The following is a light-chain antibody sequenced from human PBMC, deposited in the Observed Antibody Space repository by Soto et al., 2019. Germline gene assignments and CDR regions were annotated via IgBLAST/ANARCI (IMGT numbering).Light chain of an antibody. Sequence: DVQLTQSPSSLSASVGDRVTITCQASQDISTYLNWYQQRPGKAPKLLIYAASNLETRVTSRFSGSGSATAFFFMINSPQPDDIATYFCQQSGESPFTFGPGTKVDVK. CDR1: QDISTY. CDR3: QQSGESPFT. CDR2: AAS. J-gene: IGKJ3*01. V-gene: IGKV1-33*01.